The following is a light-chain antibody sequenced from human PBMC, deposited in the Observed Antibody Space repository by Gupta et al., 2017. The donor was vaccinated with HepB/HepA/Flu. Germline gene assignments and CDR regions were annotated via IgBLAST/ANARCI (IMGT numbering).Light chain of an antibody. CDR2: GAS. J-gene: IGKJ4*01. V-gene: IGKV3-15*01. CDR1: QSISTN. CDR3: QQYNNWPHT. Sequence: IVMTQSPVTLSVSPGERATLSCRASQSISTNLAWYQQKPGQAPRLFIYGASTRATGIPARFSGSGSGTEFSLTITSLQSEDFAVYHCQQYNNWPHTFGGGTKVEIK.